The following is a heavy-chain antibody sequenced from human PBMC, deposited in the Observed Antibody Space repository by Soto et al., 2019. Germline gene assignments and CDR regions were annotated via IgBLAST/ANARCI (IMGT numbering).Heavy chain of an antibody. CDR3: ARDKDFWSGYIRAFDY. D-gene: IGHD3-3*01. CDR2: IKQDGSEK. Sequence: HPGGSLRLSCAASGFTFSSYWMSWVRQAPGKGLEWVANIKQDGSEKYYVDSVKGRFTISRDNAKNSLYLQMNSLRAEDTAVYYCARDKDFWSGYIRAFDYWGQGTLVTVSS. CDR1: GFTFSSYW. V-gene: IGHV3-7*01. J-gene: IGHJ4*02.